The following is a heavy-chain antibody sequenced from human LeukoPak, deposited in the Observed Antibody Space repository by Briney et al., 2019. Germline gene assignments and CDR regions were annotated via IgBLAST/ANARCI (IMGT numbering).Heavy chain of an antibody. V-gene: IGHV1-69*04. CDR2: IIPILGIA. D-gene: IGHD1-26*01. CDR3: ARASSGSPTDAFDI. J-gene: IGHJ3*02. Sequence: ASVKVSCKASGGTFSSYAISWVRQAPGQGLEWMGRIIPILGIANYAQKFQGRVTITADKSTSTAYVELSSLRSEDTAVYYCARASSGSPTDAFDIWGQGTMVTVSS. CDR1: GGTFSSYA.